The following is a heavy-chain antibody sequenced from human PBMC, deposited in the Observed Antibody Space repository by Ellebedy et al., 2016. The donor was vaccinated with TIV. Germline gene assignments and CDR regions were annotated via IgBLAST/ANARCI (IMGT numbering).Heavy chain of an antibody. V-gene: IGHV3-74*01. CDR2: INNDGIST. Sequence: PGGSLRLSFAAYGFTFISYAMVWVRQAPGKGLVWVSRINNDGISTTYADPVKGRFPISRDNAENTVYLQMDSLRADDTAVYYCERGMIRFGGIIVEDWGQGTLVTDSS. CDR3: ERGMIRFGGIIVED. J-gene: IGHJ4*02. CDR1: GFTFISYA. D-gene: IGHD3-16*02.